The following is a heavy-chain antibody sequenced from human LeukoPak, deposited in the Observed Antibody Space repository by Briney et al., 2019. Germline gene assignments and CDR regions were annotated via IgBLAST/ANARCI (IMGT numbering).Heavy chain of an antibody. CDR3: ASDSEMATMQEFDY. D-gene: IGHD5-24*01. CDR2: IIPILGIA. V-gene: IGHV1-69*04. Sequence: SVKVSCKASGGTFSSYAISWVRQAPGQGLEWMGRIIPILGIANYAQKFQGRVTITADKSTSTAYMELSSLRSEDTAVYYCASDSEMATMQEFDYWGQGTLVTVSS. J-gene: IGHJ4*02. CDR1: GGTFSSYA.